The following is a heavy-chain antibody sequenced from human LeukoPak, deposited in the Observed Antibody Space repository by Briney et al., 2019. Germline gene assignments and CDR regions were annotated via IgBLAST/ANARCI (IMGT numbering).Heavy chain of an antibody. V-gene: IGHV4-34*01. CDR3: ARPRYGSGSLDS. D-gene: IGHD3-10*01. J-gene: IGHJ4*02. Sequence: SETLSLTCAVYGGSFSGHYWTWIRQPPGKGLEWIGEINHSGSTTYNPSLNNRVTISVDTSKNQFSLKLSSVTAADTAAYYCARPRYGSGSLDSWGQGTLVTVSS. CDR2: INHSGST. CDR1: GGSFSGHY.